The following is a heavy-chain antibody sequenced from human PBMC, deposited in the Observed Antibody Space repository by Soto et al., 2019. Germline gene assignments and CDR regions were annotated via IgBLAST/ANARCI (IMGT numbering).Heavy chain of an antibody. Sequence: GGSLRLSCAASGFTVSSNYMSWVRQAPGKGLEWVSVIYSGGSTYYADSVKGRFTISRDNSKNTLYLQMNGLRAEDTAVYYCASSSTSYYYYGMDVWGQGTTVTVSS. J-gene: IGHJ6*02. CDR3: ASSSTSYYYYGMDV. D-gene: IGHD1-1*01. CDR2: IYSGGST. CDR1: GFTVSSNY. V-gene: IGHV3-53*01.